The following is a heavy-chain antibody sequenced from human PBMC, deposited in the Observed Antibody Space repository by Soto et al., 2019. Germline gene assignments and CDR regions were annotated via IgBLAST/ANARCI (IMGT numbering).Heavy chain of an antibody. D-gene: IGHD3-10*01. J-gene: IGHJ5*02. CDR1: GFTFNNYV. CDR3: ARSSYDSGSYYSRAWGNWFEP. CDR2: LTTSGDAT. V-gene: IGHV3-23*01. Sequence: EVQLLESGGGLVQPGTSLRLSCAASGFTFNNYVMTWVRQAPGRGLEWVSSLTTSGDATYYADSVRGRFTIYRDNSKNTVYLRMNNLRAEDTAIYYCARSSYDSGSYYSRAWGNWFEPWGQGTLVTVSS.